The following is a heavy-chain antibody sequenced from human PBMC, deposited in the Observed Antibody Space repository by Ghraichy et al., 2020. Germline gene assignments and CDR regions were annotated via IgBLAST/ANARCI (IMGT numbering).Heavy chain of an antibody. V-gene: IGHV4-34*01. CDR2: INHSGST. CDR3: ARSIAVGGY. CDR1: GGSFSGYY. D-gene: IGHD6-19*01. Sequence: SETLSLTCAVYGGSFSGYYWSWIRQPPGKGLEWIGEINHSGSTNYNPSLKSRVTISVDTSKNQFSLKLSSVTAADTAVYYCARSIAVGGYGGQGTLVTVSS. J-gene: IGHJ4*02.